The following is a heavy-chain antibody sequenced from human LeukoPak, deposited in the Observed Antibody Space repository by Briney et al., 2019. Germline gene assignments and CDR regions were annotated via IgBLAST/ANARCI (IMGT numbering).Heavy chain of an antibody. CDR3: ARGPYSSGWYGLDY. V-gene: IGHV1-46*04. D-gene: IGHD6-19*01. CDR1: GYTFTYYY. Sequence: ASVKVSCKASGYTFTYYYMYWVRQAPGQGLEWMGLINPSGGSTSYVQELRGRVTMTRDTSTSTVYMELSSLRSEDTAVYYCARGPYSSGWYGLDYWGQGTLVTASS. J-gene: IGHJ4*02. CDR2: INPSGGST.